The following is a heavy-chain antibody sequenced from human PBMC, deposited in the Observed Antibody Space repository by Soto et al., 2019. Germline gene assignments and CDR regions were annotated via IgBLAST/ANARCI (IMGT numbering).Heavy chain of an antibody. Sequence: SETLSLTCAVYGGSFSGYYWSWIRQPPGKGLEWIGEMSHSGSTPFNPSLKSRVTISVDTSKNQFSLKLSSVTAADTAMYYCARVERGTATTVVDAFDIWGPGTMVTVSS. CDR2: MSHSGST. CDR1: GGSFSGYY. CDR3: ARVERGTATTVVDAFDI. D-gene: IGHD1-1*01. V-gene: IGHV4-34*01. J-gene: IGHJ3*02.